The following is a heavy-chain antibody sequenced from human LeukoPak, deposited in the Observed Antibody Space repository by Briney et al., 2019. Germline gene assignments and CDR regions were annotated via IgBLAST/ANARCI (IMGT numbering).Heavy chain of an antibody. J-gene: IGHJ4*02. V-gene: IGHV3-64*05. D-gene: IGHD2-2*01. CDR1: GFTFSNAW. CDR3: VYQVQGLVE. CDR2: ISGDGAST. Sequence: SGGSLRLSCAASGFTFSNAWMTWVRQAPGKGLEYVSGISGDGASTYYADSVKGRFTISRDNSKYTLYVQMTSLRAEDTAVYYCVYQVQGLVEWGQGTLVTVSS.